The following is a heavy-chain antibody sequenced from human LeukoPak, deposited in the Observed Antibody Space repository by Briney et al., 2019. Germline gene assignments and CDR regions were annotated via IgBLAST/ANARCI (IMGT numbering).Heavy chain of an antibody. D-gene: IGHD5-12*01. Sequence: GGSLRLSCAASGFTFSRYAIHWVRQAPGKGLEWVAVISYDGSNKYYADSVKGRFTISRDNSKNTLYLQMNSLRAEDTAVYYCARAAPYSGDDYSDYWGQGTLVTVSS. CDR2: ISYDGSNK. V-gene: IGHV3-30-3*01. CDR3: ARAAPYSGDDYSDY. J-gene: IGHJ4*02. CDR1: GFTFSRYA.